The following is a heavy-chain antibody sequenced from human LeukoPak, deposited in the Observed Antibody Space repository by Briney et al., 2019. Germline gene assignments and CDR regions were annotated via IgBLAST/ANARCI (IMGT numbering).Heavy chain of an antibody. CDR1: GGSISSGGYS. CDR3: ARDYLGAGTVGATSGY. Sequence: SETLSLTCAVSGGSISSGGYSWGWVRQPPGKGLEWIGSIYFSGNTYYNPSLKSRLTISVDTSKNQFSLNLSSVTAADTAVYYCARDYLGAGTVGATSGYWGQGTLVTVSS. D-gene: IGHD1-26*01. V-gene: IGHV4-39*02. J-gene: IGHJ4*02. CDR2: IYFSGNT.